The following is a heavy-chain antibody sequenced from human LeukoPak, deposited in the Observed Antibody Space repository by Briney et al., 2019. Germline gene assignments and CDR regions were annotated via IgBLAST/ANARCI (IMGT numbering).Heavy chain of an antibody. D-gene: IGHD1-26*01. V-gene: IGHV3-23*01. Sequence: GGSLRLSCAASGFTFSRFAMNWVRQAPGKGLEWVSTISGSGGATYYADSVKGRFTISRDGSKNSVYLQMNRLGAEDTAVYYCASAQWELPNFDYWGQGTLVTVSS. CDR2: ISGSGGAT. CDR1: GFTFSRFA. J-gene: IGHJ4*02. CDR3: ASAQWELPNFDY.